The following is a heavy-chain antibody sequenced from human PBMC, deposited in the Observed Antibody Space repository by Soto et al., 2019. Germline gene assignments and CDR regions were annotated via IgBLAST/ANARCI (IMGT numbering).Heavy chain of an antibody. CDR3: ATSNWLDP. J-gene: IGHJ5*02. Sequence: PSETLSLTCTVSGGSISSGDYYWSWIRQPPGKGLEWVGYIYYSGSTYYNPSLKSRVTISVDTSKYQFSLKLSSVTAADTAVYYCATSNWLDPWGQGTLVTVSS. CDR1: GGSISSGDYY. CDR2: IYYSGST. D-gene: IGHD2-2*01. V-gene: IGHV4-30-4*01.